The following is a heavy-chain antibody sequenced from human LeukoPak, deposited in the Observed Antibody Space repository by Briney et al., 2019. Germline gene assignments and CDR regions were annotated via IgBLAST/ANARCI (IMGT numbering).Heavy chain of an antibody. V-gene: IGHV3-7*01. J-gene: IGHJ4*02. D-gene: IGHD6-19*01. Sequence: GGSLRLSCAASGFTFSRHWLSWVRQAPGKGLEWVANIKQDGSEKEHVDSVKGRFTISRDNAKNSLYLQLNSLRVEDTAVYYCAGGSGWLIEVYWGQGTLVTVSS. CDR2: IKQDGSEK. CDR3: AGGSGWLIEVY. CDR1: GFTFSRHW.